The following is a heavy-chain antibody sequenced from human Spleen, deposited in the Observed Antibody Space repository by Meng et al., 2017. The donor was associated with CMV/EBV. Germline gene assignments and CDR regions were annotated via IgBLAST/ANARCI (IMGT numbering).Heavy chain of an antibody. CDR3: ARTRGASGGPQDGMDV. Sequence: GGSLRLSCAASGFAVSSKYMTWVRQAPGQGLEWVSTIYGGDVTKYADSVKGRFTISRDISRNTLYLQMNSLRPADTAVFYCARTRGASGGPQDGMDVWGQGTTVTVSS. CDR2: IYGGDVT. CDR1: GFAVSSKY. J-gene: IGHJ6*02. V-gene: IGHV3-66*02. D-gene: IGHD3-10*01.